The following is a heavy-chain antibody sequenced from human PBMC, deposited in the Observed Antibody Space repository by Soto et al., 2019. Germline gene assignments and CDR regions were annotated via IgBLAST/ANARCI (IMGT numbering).Heavy chain of an antibody. V-gene: IGHV4-4*07. D-gene: IGHD1-1*01. CDR1: GASISGFY. Sequence: PSETLSLTCTVSGASISGFYWSWIRKSAGKGLEWIGRIYATGTTDYNPSLKSRVMMSVDTSKKQFSLKLRSVTAADTAVYYCVRDGTKTLRAWFDPWGQGISVTVS. J-gene: IGHJ5*02. CDR2: IYATGTT. CDR3: VRDGTKTLRAWFDP.